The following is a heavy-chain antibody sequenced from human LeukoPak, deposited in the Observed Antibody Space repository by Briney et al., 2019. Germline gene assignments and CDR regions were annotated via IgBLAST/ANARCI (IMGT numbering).Heavy chain of an antibody. V-gene: IGHV1-46*01. CDR2: INPSGGTT. CDR3: ARDRCSSTSCYVEGPSDSYNWFDP. J-gene: IGHJ5*02. CDR1: GYTFTSYY. D-gene: IGHD2-2*01. Sequence: ASVKVSCKASGYTFTSYYMHWVRQAPGQGLEWMGIINPSGGTTTYAQKFQGRVTMTRDTYTSTVYMELSSLRSEDTAVYYCARDRCSSTSCYVEGPSDSYNWFDPWGQGTLVTVSS.